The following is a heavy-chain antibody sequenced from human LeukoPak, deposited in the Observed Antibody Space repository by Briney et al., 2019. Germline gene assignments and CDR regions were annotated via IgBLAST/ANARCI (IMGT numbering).Heavy chain of an antibody. V-gene: IGHV4-59*01. D-gene: IGHD5-24*01. Sequence: PSETLSLTCTVSGGPISSFYWSWIRQPPGKGLEWIGYIYHSGSAKYNPSLKSRVTISVDTSKNQFSLKLSSVTAADTAVYYCARQPVEMSTIAAIDYWGQGTLVTVSS. CDR2: IYHSGSA. CDR3: ARQPVEMSTIAAIDY. J-gene: IGHJ4*02. CDR1: GGPISSFY.